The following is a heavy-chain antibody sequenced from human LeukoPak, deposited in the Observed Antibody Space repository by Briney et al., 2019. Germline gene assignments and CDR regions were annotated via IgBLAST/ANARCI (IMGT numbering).Heavy chain of an antibody. Sequence: GRSLRLSCAASGFTFSSYGMHWVCQAPGKGLEWVAVISYDGSNKYYADSVKGRFTISRDNSKNTLYLQMNSLRAEDTAVYYCAKGYCSSTSCQIRGDAFDIWGQGTMVTVSS. CDR3: AKGYCSSTSCQIRGDAFDI. D-gene: IGHD2-2*01. CDR1: GFTFSSYG. CDR2: ISYDGSNK. V-gene: IGHV3-30*18. J-gene: IGHJ3*02.